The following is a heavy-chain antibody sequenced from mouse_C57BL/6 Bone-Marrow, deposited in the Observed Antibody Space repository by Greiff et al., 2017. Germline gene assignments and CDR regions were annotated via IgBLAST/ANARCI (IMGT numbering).Heavy chain of an antibody. Sequence: QVQLQQSGPELVRPGASVKISCKAPGYTFTSHWMQWVRQRPGQGLEWIGGLFPGSGSTYYNEKFKGKATLTVDTSSSTAYMQLRSLTSEDSACYFCARVGTGTWFAYWGQGTLVTVSA. D-gene: IGHD4-1*01. J-gene: IGHJ3*01. CDR3: ARVGTGTWFAY. CDR1: GYTFTSHW. V-gene: IGHV1-56*01. CDR2: LFPGSGST.